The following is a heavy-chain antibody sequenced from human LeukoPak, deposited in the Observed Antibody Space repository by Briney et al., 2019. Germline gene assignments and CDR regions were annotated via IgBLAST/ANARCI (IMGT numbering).Heavy chain of an antibody. Sequence: ASVKVSRKASGYTFTGYYMHWVRQAPGQGLEWMGWINPNSGGTNYAQKFQGRVTMTRDTSISTAYMELRSLTSDDTAVYYCARAPSFGDYGGDYWGQGTLVTVSS. CDR3: ARAPSFGDYGGDY. V-gene: IGHV1-2*02. D-gene: IGHD4-17*01. CDR1: GYTFTGYY. CDR2: INPNSGGT. J-gene: IGHJ4*02.